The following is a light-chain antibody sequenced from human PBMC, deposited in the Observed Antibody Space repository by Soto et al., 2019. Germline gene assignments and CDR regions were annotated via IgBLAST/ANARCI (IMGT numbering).Light chain of an antibody. CDR3: SSYAGSNTFV. Sequence: QSVLTQPPSASGSPGQSVTISCTGTSSDVGGYNYVSWYQHHPGKVPKLMIYEVSKRPSGVPDRFSGSKSGNTASLTVSGLQAEDEADYYCSSYAGSNTFVFGTGTKSPS. CDR1: SSDVGGYNY. CDR2: EVS. V-gene: IGLV2-8*01. J-gene: IGLJ1*01.